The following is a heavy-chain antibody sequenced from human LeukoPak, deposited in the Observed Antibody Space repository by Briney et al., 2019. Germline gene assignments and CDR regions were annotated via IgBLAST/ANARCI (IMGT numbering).Heavy chain of an antibody. V-gene: IGHV4-39*07. Sequence: PSETLSLTCTVSGGSISSSSYYWGWIRQPPGKGLEWIGSIYYSGSTYYNPSLKSRVTISVDTSKNSFSLKLSSVTAADTAVYYCARAPYSSRDAFDIWGQGTMVTVSS. CDR3: ARAPYSSRDAFDI. CDR1: GGSISSSSYY. D-gene: IGHD6-13*01. J-gene: IGHJ3*02. CDR2: IYYSGST.